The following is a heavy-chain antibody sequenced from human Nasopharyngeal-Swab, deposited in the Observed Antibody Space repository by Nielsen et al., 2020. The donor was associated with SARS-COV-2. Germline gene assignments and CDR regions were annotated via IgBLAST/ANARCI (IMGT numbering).Heavy chain of an antibody. CDR2: IYYSGST. D-gene: IGHD6-13*01. Sequence: WIRQPPGKGLEWIAYIYYSGSTYYNPSLKSRVTISVDTSKNQFSLKLSSVTAVDTAVYYCARIAAAGIFDYWGQGTLVTVSS. V-gene: IGHV4-31*02. J-gene: IGHJ4*02. CDR3: ARIAAAGIFDY.